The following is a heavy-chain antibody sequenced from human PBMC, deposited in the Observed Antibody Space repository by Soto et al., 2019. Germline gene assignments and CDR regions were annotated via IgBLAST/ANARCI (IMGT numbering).Heavy chain of an antibody. CDR3: ARGQRGADWSDP. D-gene: IGHD2-2*01. CDR2: IYSSGNT. J-gene: IGHJ5*02. Sequence: QVHLQESGPGLVKPSETLSLTCSVSGGTISGYYWTWIRQPAGKGLEWIGRIYSSGNTKYNPSLRSQFTMPLDTSSNPSSLRLTSVTAADTAGYYCARGQRGADWSDPWGQGTLVTVPS. CDR1: GGTISGYY. V-gene: IGHV4-4*07.